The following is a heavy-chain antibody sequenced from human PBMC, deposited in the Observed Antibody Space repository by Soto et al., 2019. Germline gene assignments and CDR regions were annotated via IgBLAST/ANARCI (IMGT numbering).Heavy chain of an antibody. Sequence: LETLSLTCTVSGGSISSSSYYWGWIRQPPGKGLEWIGSIYYSGSTYYNPSLKSRVTISVDTSKNQFSLKLSAVTAADTAVYYCARQRAYNWNYFSKTSSTLGYMDVWGKGTTVTVSS. CDR3: ARQRAYNWNYFSKTSSTLGYMDV. CDR1: GGSISSSSYY. V-gene: IGHV4-39*01. CDR2: IYYSGST. J-gene: IGHJ6*03. D-gene: IGHD1-7*01.